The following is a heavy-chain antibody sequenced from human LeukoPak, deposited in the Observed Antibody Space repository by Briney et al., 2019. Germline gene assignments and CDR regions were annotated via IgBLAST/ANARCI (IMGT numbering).Heavy chain of an antibody. J-gene: IGHJ4*02. CDR2: INWNGGST. D-gene: IGHD6-6*01. CDR1: GFTFDDYG. CDR3: ARYHVYSSSSGLGY. Sequence: PGGSLRLSXAASGFTFDDYGMSWVRQAQGKGLEWVSGINWNGGSTGYADSVKGRFTISRDNAKNSLYLQMNSLRAEDTALYYCARYHVYSSSSGLGYWGQGTLVTVSS. V-gene: IGHV3-20*04.